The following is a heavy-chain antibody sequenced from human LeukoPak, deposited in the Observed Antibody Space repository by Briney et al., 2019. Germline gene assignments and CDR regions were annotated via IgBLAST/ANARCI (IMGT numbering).Heavy chain of an antibody. J-gene: IGHJ4*02. Sequence: GESLKISCRSSGYSFTSYWIGLVRQVPGEGLELMVIIYPCGSDTRYSRSLQGRVTISADKSISTAYLKWSSLKASDTAMYYCARSSDSSGYYDYFDYWGQGTLVTVSS. CDR3: ARSSDSSGYYDYFDY. CDR1: GYSFTSYW. CDR2: IYPCGSDT. V-gene: IGHV5-51*01. D-gene: IGHD3-22*01.